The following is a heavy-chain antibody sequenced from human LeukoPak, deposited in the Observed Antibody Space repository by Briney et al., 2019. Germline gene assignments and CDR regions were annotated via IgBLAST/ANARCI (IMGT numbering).Heavy chain of an antibody. CDR3: TRELAGTTVED. CDR1: GGSVSFDY. Sequence: SETLSLTCTVSGGSVSFDYWGWIRQTPGKGLEWIGSVYHSGTTYHNPSLKSRVTMSVDTSKNQFSLTLTSVTAADTALYYCTRELAGTTVEDWGQGTLVTVSS. J-gene: IGHJ4*02. CDR2: VYHSGTT. D-gene: IGHD1-1*01. V-gene: IGHV4-38-2*02.